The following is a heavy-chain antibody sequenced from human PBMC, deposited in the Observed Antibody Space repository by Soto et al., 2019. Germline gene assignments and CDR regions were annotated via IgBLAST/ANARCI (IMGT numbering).Heavy chain of an antibody. V-gene: IGHV3-48*03. CDR2: ISSSGITT. Sequence: EVQLVESGGGFVQPGGSLRLSCAASGFTFRNYEMNWVRKAPGKGLEWISYISSSGITTYYADFAAGRFTISRDNAKESLYLYLHSLRVEDTAVYYCARYGTRADWWGLGTQVTVSS. J-gene: IGHJ4*02. CDR3: ARYGTRADW. D-gene: IGHD1-1*01. CDR1: GFTFRNYE.